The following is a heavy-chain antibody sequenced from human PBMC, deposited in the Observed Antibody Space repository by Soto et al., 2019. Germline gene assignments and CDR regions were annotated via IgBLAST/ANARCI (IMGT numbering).Heavy chain of an antibody. CDR2: IYQSGST. D-gene: IGHD2-2*01. J-gene: IGHJ2*01. CDR1: GASISSGGYS. V-gene: IGHV4-30-2*01. Sequence: QGQLQESGSGLVKPSQTLSLTCTVSGASISSGGYSWSWIRQPPGKGLEWVGYIYQSGSTYYNPSLKSRVTISLDGSKNQFSLKLTSVTAADTAVYYCARGYCSSSSCNCDWYFDLWGRGTLVTVSS. CDR3: ARGYCSSSSCNCDWYFDL.